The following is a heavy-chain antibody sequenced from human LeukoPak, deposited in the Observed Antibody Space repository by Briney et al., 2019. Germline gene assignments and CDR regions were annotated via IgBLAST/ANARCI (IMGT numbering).Heavy chain of an antibody. CDR3: ARQWGSHLFDY. D-gene: IGHD3-16*01. J-gene: IGHJ4*02. CDR2: IYYSGST. V-gene: IGHV4-39*01. CDR1: GGSISSSSYY. Sequence: PSETLSLTCTVSGGSISSSSYYWGWIRQPPGKGLEWIGSIYYSGSTYYNPSLKSRVTISVDTSKNQFSLKLSSVTAADTAVYYCARQWGSHLFDYWGQGTLVTVSS.